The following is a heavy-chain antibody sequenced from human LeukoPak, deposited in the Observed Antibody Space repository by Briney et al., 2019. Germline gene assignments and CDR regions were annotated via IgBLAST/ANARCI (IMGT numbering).Heavy chain of an antibody. CDR1: GFTFSSYA. D-gene: IGHD6-13*01. Sequence: GGSLRLSCAASGFTFSSYAMSWVRQAPGKGLEWVSAISGSGGSTYYADSVKGRFTSSRDNSKNTLYLQMNSLRAEDTAVYYCAKDGYSSGWSDYWGQGTLVPVSS. CDR2: ISGSGGST. V-gene: IGHV3-23*01. J-gene: IGHJ4*02. CDR3: AKDGYSSGWSDY.